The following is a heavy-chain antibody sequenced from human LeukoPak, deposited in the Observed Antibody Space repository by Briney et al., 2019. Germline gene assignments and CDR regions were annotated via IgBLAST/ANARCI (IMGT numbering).Heavy chain of an antibody. CDR3: TRGPTGRWLYYGMDV. CDR1: GFTFGDHA. V-gene: IGHV3-49*04. Sequence: GGSLRLSCITSGFTFGDHAMSWVRQAPGKGLDWVGFIRGKGYGGTTEYAASVKGRFTISRDDSKSIAYLQMNSLKSEDTAVYYCTRGPTGRWLYYGMDVWGQGTTVIVSS. J-gene: IGHJ6*02. D-gene: IGHD5-24*01. CDR2: IRGKGYGGTT.